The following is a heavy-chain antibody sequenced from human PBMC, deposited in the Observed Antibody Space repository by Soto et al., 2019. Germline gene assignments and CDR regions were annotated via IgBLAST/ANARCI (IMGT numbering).Heavy chain of an antibody. D-gene: IGHD3-22*01. Sequence: ASVKVSCKASGYTFTSHVINWVRQATGQGLEWMGWMNPNSGNTGYAQKFQGRVTMTRNTSISTAYMELSSLRSEDTAVYYCARGLVYYYDSTTFDYWGQGTLVTVSS. CDR3: ARGLVYYYDSTTFDY. J-gene: IGHJ4*02. CDR2: MNPNSGNT. CDR1: GYTFTSHV. V-gene: IGHV1-8*01.